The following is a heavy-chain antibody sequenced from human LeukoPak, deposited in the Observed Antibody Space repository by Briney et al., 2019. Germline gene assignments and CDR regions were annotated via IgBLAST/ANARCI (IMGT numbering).Heavy chain of an antibody. CDR1: GGTFSSYA. Sequence: GASVKVSCKASGGTFSSYAISWVRQAPGQGLEWMGGIIPIFGTANYAQKFQGRVTITADESTSTAYMELSSLRSEDTAVYYCARERLGITMTNAFDIWGQGTMVTVSS. J-gene: IGHJ3*02. D-gene: IGHD3-22*01. CDR2: IIPIFGTA. CDR3: ARERLGITMTNAFDI. V-gene: IGHV1-69*13.